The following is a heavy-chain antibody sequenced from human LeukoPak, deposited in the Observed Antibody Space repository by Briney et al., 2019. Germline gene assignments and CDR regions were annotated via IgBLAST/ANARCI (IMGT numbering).Heavy chain of an antibody. CDR1: GGTFSSYA. CDR3: ASDPIVGVTIDY. J-gene: IGHJ4*02. D-gene: IGHD1-26*01. CDR2: IIPILGIA. Sequence: GASVKVSCKASGGTFSSYAISWVRQAPGQGLEWMGRIIPILGIANYAQKFQGRVTITADKSTSTAYMELSSLRSEDAAVYYCASDPIVGVTIDYWGQGTLVTVSS. V-gene: IGHV1-69*04.